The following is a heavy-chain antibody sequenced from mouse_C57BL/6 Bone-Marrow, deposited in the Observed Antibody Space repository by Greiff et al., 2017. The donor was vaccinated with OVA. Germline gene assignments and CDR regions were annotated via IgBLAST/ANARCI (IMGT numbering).Heavy chain of an antibody. CDR2: IDPENGDT. CDR1: GFNIKDDY. CDR3: TTFMITGGYYAMDY. J-gene: IGHJ4*01. V-gene: IGHV14-4*01. D-gene: IGHD2-4*01. Sequence: EVQLQESGAELVRPGASVKLSCTASGFNIKDDYMHWVKQRPEQGLEWIGWIDPENGDTEYASKFQGKATITADTSSNTAYLQLSSLTSEDTAVYYCTTFMITGGYYAMDYWGQGTSVTVSS.